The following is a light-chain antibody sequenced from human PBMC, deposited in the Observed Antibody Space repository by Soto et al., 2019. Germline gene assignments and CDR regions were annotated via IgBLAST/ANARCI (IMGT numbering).Light chain of an antibody. CDR2: SGS. CDR1: HSLLHSNGYNY. J-gene: IGKJ1*01. V-gene: IGKV2-28*01. CDR3: MQPLQSWT. Sequence: DIVMTQSPLSLPFTPGEPASIACRSSHSLLHSNGYNYLDWYLQKPGQSPQLLIYSGSNRASGVPDRFSGSGSGTDFTLKISRVEAEDVGVYYCMQPLQSWTFGQGTK.